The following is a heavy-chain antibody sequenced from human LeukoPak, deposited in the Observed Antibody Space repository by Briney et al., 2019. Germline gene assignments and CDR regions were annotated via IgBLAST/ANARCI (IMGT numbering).Heavy chain of an antibody. V-gene: IGHV1-2*06. D-gene: IGHD6-19*01. Sequence: ASVKVSRKGSGYNFVGYYIHWVRQVPGQGLEWMGRINPRDGETSFAQKFQGRVTMTRDTSISTAYMELSGLRSDDTAVYYCARDRGIAVAGGTSEYWGQGTLVTVSS. J-gene: IGHJ4*02. CDR1: GYNFVGYY. CDR3: ARDRGIAVAGGTSEY. CDR2: INPRDGET.